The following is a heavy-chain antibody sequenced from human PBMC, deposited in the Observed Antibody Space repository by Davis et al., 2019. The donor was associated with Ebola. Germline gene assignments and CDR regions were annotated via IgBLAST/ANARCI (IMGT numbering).Heavy chain of an antibody. CDR3: ARYGRIAVAGRWGYGMDV. J-gene: IGHJ6*02. Sequence: PGGSLRLSCAASGFTFSSYDMHWVRHATGKGLEWVSAIGTAGDTYYPGSVKGRFTISRENAKNSLYLQMNSLRAGDTAVYYCARYGRIAVAGRWGYGMDVWGQGTTVTVSS. CDR1: GFTFSSYD. V-gene: IGHV3-13*01. D-gene: IGHD6-19*01. CDR2: IGTAGDT.